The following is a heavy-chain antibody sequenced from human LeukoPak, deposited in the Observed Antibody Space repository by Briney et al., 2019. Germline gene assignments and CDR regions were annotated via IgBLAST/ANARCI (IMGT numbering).Heavy chain of an antibody. V-gene: IGHV3-30*04. CDR1: GFTFSSYA. D-gene: IGHD3-10*01. CDR2: ISYDGSNK. J-gene: IGHJ4*02. CDR3: ARGGYYGSGSYYTDY. Sequence: GRSLRLSCAASGFTFSSYAMHWVRQAPGKGLEWVAVISYDGSNKYYADSVKGRFTISRDNSKNTLYLQVNSLRAEDTAVYYCARGGYYGSGSYYTDYWGQGTLVTVSS.